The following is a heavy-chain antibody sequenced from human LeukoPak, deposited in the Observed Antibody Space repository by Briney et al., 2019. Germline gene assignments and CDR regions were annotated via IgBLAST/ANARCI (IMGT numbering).Heavy chain of an antibody. CDR3: AKETSSGNFVTLDC. V-gene: IGHV3-48*01. D-gene: IGHD1-26*01. CDR2: ISSSSSTI. Sequence: PGGSLRLSCAASGFTFSSYSMNWVRQAPGKGLEWVSYISSSSSTIYYADSVKGRFTISRDNSKNTLYLQMNSLRAEDAAVYYRAKETSSGNFVTLDCWGQGTLVTVSS. J-gene: IGHJ4*02. CDR1: GFTFSSYS.